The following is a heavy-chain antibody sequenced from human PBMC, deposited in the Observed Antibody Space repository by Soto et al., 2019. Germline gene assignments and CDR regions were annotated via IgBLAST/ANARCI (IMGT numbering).Heavy chain of an antibody. V-gene: IGHV3-21*01. CDR2: ISRNSNYR. CDR1: GFNFSSYT. J-gene: IGHJ4*02. D-gene: IGHD3-10*01. CDR3: ARVLWFGEYLSDQFLAF. Sequence: GGSLRLSCAASGFNFSSYTMIWVRQAPEKGLEWVSSISRNSNYRYYGDSMKGRFTISRDNAKNSLYLQMNSLRAEDTAVYYCARVLWFGEYLSDQFLAFWGQGTLVTVSS.